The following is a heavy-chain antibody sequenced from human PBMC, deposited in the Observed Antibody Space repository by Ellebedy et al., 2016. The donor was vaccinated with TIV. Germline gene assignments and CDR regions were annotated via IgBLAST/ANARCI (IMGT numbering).Heavy chain of an antibody. V-gene: IGHV1-3*04. Sequence: AASVKVSRKASGYTFSTYTMQWVRQAPGQRLEWMGWVNTANGYPKYSQKFQGRVTISRDTSASTAYMELSSLRSEDTAMYYCAIRPVSGGVNYWGQGTLVTVSS. J-gene: IGHJ4*02. CDR1: GYTFSTYT. CDR3: AIRPVSGGVNY. D-gene: IGHD3-16*01. CDR2: VNTANGYP.